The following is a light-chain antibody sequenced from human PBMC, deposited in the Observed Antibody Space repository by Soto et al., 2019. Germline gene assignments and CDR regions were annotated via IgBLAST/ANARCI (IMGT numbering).Light chain of an antibody. CDR1: QSLVFSDGNTY. CDR2: QVS. V-gene: IGKV2-30*01. CDR3: MQGTHWPRT. Sequence: DVAMTQSPLSLPVILGQPASISCTSSQSLVFSDGNTYLSWFQQRPGQSPRRLIYQVSNRDSGVPDRFSGSGSDTDFTLKISRVETEDVGVYYCMQGTHWPRTFGQGTKVEIK. J-gene: IGKJ1*01.